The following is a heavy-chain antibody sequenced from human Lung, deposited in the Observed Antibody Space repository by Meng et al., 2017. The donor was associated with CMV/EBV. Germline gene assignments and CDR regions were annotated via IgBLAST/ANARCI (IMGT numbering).Heavy chain of an antibody. D-gene: IGHD3-3*01. V-gene: IGHV1-2*02. J-gene: IGHJ3*02. CDR3: ASKMYYDFWSAYRGTEGVDPFNI. Sequence: ASVXVSXKASGYTFTDYRMHWVRQAPGQGLEWMGWISPNNGATNYAQKFQGRVTMTRDTSISTAYMELNRLTYDDTAMYYCASKMYYDFWSAYRGTEGVDPFNIWXQGTLVTVSS. CDR2: ISPNNGAT. CDR1: GYTFTDYR.